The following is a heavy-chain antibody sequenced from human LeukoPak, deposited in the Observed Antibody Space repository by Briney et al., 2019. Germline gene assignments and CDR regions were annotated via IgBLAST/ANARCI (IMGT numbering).Heavy chain of an antibody. Sequence: GGSLRLSCAASGFTFSSYAMHWVRQAPGKGLEWVGRIKSKTDGGTTDYAAPVKGRFTISRDDSKNTLYLQMNSLKTEDTAVYYCTTALGVVPDYWGQGTLVTVSS. J-gene: IGHJ4*02. V-gene: IGHV3-15*01. CDR3: TTALGVVPDY. D-gene: IGHD3-3*01. CDR1: GFTFSSYA. CDR2: IKSKTDGGTT.